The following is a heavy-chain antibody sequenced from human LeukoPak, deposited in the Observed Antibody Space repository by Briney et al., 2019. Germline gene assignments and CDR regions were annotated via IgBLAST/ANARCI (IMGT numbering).Heavy chain of an antibody. J-gene: IGHJ3*01. CDR3: ARDAAGYDSSGYHF. V-gene: IGHV4-59*01. CDR1: GGSISSYY. D-gene: IGHD3-22*01. Sequence: SETLSLTCTVSGGSISSYYWSWIRQPPGKGLEWIGYIYYSGSTNYNPSLKSRVTISVDTSKNQFPLKLSSVTAADTAVYYCARDAAGYDSSGYHFWGQGTMVTVSS. CDR2: IYYSGST.